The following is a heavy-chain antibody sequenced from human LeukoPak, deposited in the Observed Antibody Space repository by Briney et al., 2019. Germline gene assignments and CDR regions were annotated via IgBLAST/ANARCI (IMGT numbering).Heavy chain of an antibody. V-gene: IGHV3-7*01. J-gene: IGHJ4*02. CDR2: IKQDGSEK. Sequence: GGSLRLSRAASGFTFSSYWMSWVRQGAGKGLEWVAHIKQDGSEKYYVDSVKGRFTISRDNAKNSLYLQMNSLRAEDTAVYYCGIGGYGYVYLVYWSQGSLVTVSS. D-gene: IGHD3-16*01. CDR3: GIGGYGYVYLVY. CDR1: GFTFSSYW.